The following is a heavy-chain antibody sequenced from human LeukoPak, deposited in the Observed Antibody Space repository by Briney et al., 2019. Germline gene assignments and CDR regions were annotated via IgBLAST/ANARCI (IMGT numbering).Heavy chain of an antibody. Sequence: GGSLRLSCEVSGFTFSSYGMHWVRQAPGKGLEWAAAISHDGSKKYYADSVKGRFTISRDNSKNTVYLEMNSLRVEDTAVYYCARGRIAVAGTRDYFDYWGQGTLVTVSS. CDR3: ARGRIAVAGTRDYFDY. CDR2: ISHDGSKK. CDR1: GFTFSSYG. D-gene: IGHD6-19*01. J-gene: IGHJ4*02. V-gene: IGHV3-33*01.